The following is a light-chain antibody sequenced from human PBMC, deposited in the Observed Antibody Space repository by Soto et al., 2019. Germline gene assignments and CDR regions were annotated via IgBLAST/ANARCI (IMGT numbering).Light chain of an antibody. J-gene: IGLJ1*01. Sequence: QSALAQPASVSGSPGQSITIPCTGTSSDFGSHNLVSWYQQYPGKAPKLMIYEASKRPSGVSDRFSGSKSGNTASLTISGLQAEDEADYYCCSYAGSSTSPYVFGTGTKVTVL. CDR1: SSDFGSHNL. CDR2: EAS. V-gene: IGLV2-23*01. CDR3: CSYAGSSTSPYV.